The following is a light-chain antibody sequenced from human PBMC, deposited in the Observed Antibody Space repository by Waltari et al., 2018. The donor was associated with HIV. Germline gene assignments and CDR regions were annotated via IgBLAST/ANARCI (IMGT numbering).Light chain of an antibody. CDR3: MQALHTPIT. Sequence: DVLLTQSPVSLAATPGESAAISCTSNQTLLHKNGKNYLDWYVKKSGQTPQLLMYMSSNLAAGVPVRLSGSGSGTDFTLKISRVEAEDVGLYYCMQALHTPITFGQGTRLEI. V-gene: IGKV2-28*01. J-gene: IGKJ5*01. CDR2: MSS. CDR1: QTLLHKNGKNY.